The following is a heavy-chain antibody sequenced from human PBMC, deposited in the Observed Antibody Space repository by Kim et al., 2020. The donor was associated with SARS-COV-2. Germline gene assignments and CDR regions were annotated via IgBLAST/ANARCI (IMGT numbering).Heavy chain of an antibody. V-gene: IGHV3-30*01. CDR3: ASSGGGTVTPFDY. J-gene: IGHJ4*02. Sequence: YAHSVKDRFTNPKDNSENTLYLQMNRLGAEDTAGYYCASSGGGTVTPFDYWGQGTLVTVSS. D-gene: IGHD4-17*01.